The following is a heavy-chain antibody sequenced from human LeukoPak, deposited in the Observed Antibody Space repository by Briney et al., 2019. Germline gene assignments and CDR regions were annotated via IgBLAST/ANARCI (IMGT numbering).Heavy chain of an antibody. CDR3: TRDLSSSGYYYAFDY. V-gene: IGHV3-49*04. D-gene: IGHD3-22*01. Sequence: GGSLRLSCTASGFTFGDYAMSWVRQAPGKGVEWVGFIRSKAYGGTTEYAASVKGRFTIARDDCRSIAYLQMNSLEPEDTAVYYCTRDLSSSGYYYAFDYWGQGTLVTVSS. CDR2: IRSKAYGGTT. J-gene: IGHJ4*02. CDR1: GFTFGDYA.